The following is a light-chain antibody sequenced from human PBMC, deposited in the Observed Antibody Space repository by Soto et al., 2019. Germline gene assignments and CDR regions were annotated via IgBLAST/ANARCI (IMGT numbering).Light chain of an antibody. J-gene: IGLJ1*01. CDR2: DVS. CDR1: STDVGGYNY. Sequence: QSALTQPASVSGSPGQSITISCTGTSTDVGGYNYVSWYQQHPGKAPKLMIYDVSYRPSGVSNRFSGSKSGNTASLTISGLPAEDEADYYCSSYTSSSTSYVFGTLTKLTVL. V-gene: IGLV2-14*03. CDR3: SSYTSSSTSYV.